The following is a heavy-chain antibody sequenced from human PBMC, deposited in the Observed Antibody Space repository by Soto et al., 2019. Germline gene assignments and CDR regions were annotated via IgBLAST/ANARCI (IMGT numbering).Heavy chain of an antibody. CDR2: MNPNSGNT. D-gene: IGHD6-13*01. CDR3: AIASAAAGRWYYYCMDV. CDR1: GYTFTSYD. J-gene: IGHJ6*02. V-gene: IGHV1-8*01. Sequence: ASVKVSCKASGYTFTSYDINWGRQATGQGLEWMGWMNPNSGNTGYAQKIQGRVTMTRNTSISTAYMELSSLRSEDTAVYSCAIASAAAGRWYYYCMDVWGQGTTVTVS.